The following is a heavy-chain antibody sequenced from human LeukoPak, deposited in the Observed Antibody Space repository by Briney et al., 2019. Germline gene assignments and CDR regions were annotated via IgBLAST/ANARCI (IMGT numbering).Heavy chain of an antibody. J-gene: IGHJ4*02. CDR1: GGSISSDY. V-gene: IGHV4-59*01. D-gene: IGHD3-22*01. Sequence: SETLSLTCAVSGGSISSDYWSWIRQPPGKGLEWIGYIYYSGSTNYNPSLKSRVTISVDTSKNQFSLKLTSVTAADTAVYYCARGYYDTRPDSWGQGTLVTVSS. CDR2: IYYSGST. CDR3: ARGYYDTRPDS.